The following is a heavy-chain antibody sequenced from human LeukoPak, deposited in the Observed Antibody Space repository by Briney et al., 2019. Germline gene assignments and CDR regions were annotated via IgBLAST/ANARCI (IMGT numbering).Heavy chain of an antibody. CDR1: GGSISSSSYY. D-gene: IGHD5-12*01. CDR2: IYHSGST. CDR3: GSGYDFNFDY. V-gene: IGHV4-39*01. Sequence: SETLSLTCTVSGGSISSSSYYWGWIRQPPGKGLEWIGSIYHSGSTYYNPSLKSRVTISVDTSKNQFSLKLSSVTAADTAVYYCGSGYDFNFDYWGQGTLVTVSS. J-gene: IGHJ4*02.